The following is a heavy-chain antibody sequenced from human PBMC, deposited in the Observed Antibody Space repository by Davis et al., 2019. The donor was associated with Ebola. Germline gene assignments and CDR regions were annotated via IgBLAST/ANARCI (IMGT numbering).Heavy chain of an antibody. CDR3: ARGNYGDYIVLYYYNMDV. D-gene: IGHD4-17*01. J-gene: IGHJ6*02. CDR2: IHYLGNT. CDR1: GGSINNYF. Sequence: MPSETLSLTCTVSGGSINNYFWSRIRQPPGKGLEWIGNIHYLGNTNYNPSLKSRVTMSVDTSKNQFSLKLSSVTAADTAVYYCARGNYGDYIVLYYYNMDVWGQGTTVTVSS. V-gene: IGHV4-59*01.